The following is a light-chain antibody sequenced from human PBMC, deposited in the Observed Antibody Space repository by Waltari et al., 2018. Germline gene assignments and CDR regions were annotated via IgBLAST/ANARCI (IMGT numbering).Light chain of an antibody. V-gene: IGKV1-39*01. CDR2: AAS. J-gene: IGKJ1*01. Sequence: DIQMTQSSSSLSASVGDRVTITCRASQSISSYLNWYQQKPGKAPKLLIYAASSLQSGVPSRFSGSGSGTDFTLTISSLQPEDFATYYCQQSYSTLFGQGTKVEIK. CDR3: QQSYSTL. CDR1: QSISSY.